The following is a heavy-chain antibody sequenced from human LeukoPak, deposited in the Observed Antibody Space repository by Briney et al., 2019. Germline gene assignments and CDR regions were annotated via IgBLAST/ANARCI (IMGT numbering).Heavy chain of an antibody. J-gene: IGHJ4*02. CDR2: MNPNSGNT. V-gene: IGHV1-8*01. Sequence: ASVTVSCKASGYTFTSYDINWVRQATGQGLEWMGWMNPNSGNTGYAQKFQGRVTITADESTSTAYMELSSLRSEDTAVYYCAINYDSSYWGQGTLVTVSS. CDR3: AINYDSSY. D-gene: IGHD3-22*01. CDR1: GYTFTSYD.